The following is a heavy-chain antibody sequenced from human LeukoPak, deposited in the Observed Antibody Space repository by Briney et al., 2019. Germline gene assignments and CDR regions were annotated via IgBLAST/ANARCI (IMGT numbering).Heavy chain of an antibody. CDR1: GGSFSGYY. D-gene: IGHD6-13*01. J-gene: IGHJ6*02. CDR2: INHSGST. Sequence: PSETLSLTCAVYGGSFSGYYWSWIRQPPGKGLEWIGEINHSGSTNYNPSLKSRVTISVDTSKNQFSLKLSSVTAADTAVYYCARGIAAGMDVWGQGTTVTVSS. V-gene: IGHV4-34*01. CDR3: ARGIAAGMDV.